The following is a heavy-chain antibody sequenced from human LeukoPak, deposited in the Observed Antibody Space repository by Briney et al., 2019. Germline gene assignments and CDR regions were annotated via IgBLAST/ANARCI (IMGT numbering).Heavy chain of an antibody. J-gene: IGHJ4*02. CDR3: ARGPFFRIFGFDY. CDR1: GFTVSSNY. V-gene: IGHV3-53*01. Sequence: PGGSLRLSCAASGFTVSSNYMSWVRQAPGKGLEWVSVIYSGGSTYYADSVKGRFTISRDNSKNTLYLQMNSLRDEDTAVYYCARGPFFRIFGFDYWGQGTLVTVSS. CDR2: IYSGGST. D-gene: IGHD3-3*01.